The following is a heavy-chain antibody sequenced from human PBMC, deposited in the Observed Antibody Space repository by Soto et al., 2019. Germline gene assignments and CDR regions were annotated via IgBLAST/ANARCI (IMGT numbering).Heavy chain of an antibody. J-gene: IGHJ5*01. CDR3: ATVVIPGTRHTDFDS. CDR2: IYHSGST. V-gene: IGHV4-38-2*01. D-gene: IGHD4-4*01. Sequence: SETLSLTCAVSGYSISTGFNWAWIRQPPGKGLEWIGSIYHSGSTYYNLSLKSRVTISSDASKNQFSLNLTSVTATDTAVYYCATVVIPGTRHTDFDSRGQGVSVTVSS. CDR1: GYSISTGFN.